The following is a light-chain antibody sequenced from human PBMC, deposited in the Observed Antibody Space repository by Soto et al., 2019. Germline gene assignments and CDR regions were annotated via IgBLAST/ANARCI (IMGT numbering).Light chain of an antibody. V-gene: IGKV3-20*01. CDR2: GAS. Sequence: IVLTQSPGTLSLSPGERATLSCRASQSISSSYLAWYQQKPGQAPRLLIYGASNRATGIPDRLSGSGSGTDFTLTISRLEPGDFAVYYCQQYGSAPPITFGGGTKVEIK. J-gene: IGKJ4*01. CDR3: QQYGSAPPIT. CDR1: QSISSSY.